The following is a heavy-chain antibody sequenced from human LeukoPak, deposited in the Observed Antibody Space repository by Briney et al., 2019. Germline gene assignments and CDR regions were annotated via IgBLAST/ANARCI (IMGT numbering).Heavy chain of an antibody. J-gene: IGHJ4*02. CDR2: IKQDGSEE. CDR1: GFTFSPYW. CDR3: AGGAGWLADY. D-gene: IGHD2-15*01. Sequence: PGGSLTLSCAASGFTFSPYWMNWFRQAPGKGLEWVAIIKQDGSEELYDGSVEGRFTISRDSGKNSLYLQMNSLRAEDMAVYYCAGGAGWLADYWGQGTLVTVSS. V-gene: IGHV3-7*01.